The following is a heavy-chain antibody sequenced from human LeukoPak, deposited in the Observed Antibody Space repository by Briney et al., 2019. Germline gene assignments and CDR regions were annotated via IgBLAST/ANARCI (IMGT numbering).Heavy chain of an antibody. CDR1: GGSISSYY. CDR2: IYYSGST. CDR3: AGIDMGYYYYGMDV. V-gene: IGHV4-59*08. Sequence: PSETLSLTCTVSGGSISSYYWSWIRQPPGKGLEWIGYIYYSGSTYYNPSLKSRVTISVDTSKNQFSLKLSSVTAADTAVHYCAGIDMGYYYYGMDVWGQGTTVTVSS. D-gene: IGHD3-9*01. J-gene: IGHJ6*02.